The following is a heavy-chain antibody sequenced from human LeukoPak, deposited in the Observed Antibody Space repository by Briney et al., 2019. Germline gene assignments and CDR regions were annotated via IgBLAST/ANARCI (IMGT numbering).Heavy chain of an antibody. CDR3: ARGRLSTVVSPLWD. CDR2: INPSGGST. CDR1: GYXFISYY. D-gene: IGHD4-23*01. Sequence: ASAKVSCKAFGYXFISYYMNWVRQAPGQGLEWMGIINPSGGSTSYAQKFQGRVTMTRDTSTSTVYMELSSLRSEDTAVYYCARGRLSTVVSPLWDWGQGTLVTVSS. J-gene: IGHJ4*02. V-gene: IGHV1-46*01.